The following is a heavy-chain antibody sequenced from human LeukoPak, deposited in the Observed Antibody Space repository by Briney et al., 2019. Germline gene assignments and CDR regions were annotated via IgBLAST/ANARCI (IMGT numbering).Heavy chain of an antibody. CDR1: GFTFSGYG. J-gene: IGHJ6*03. CDR3: ARGMGYYYYMDV. CDR2: IRFDGSNK. V-gene: IGHV3-30*02. Sequence: GGSLRLSCAASGFTFSGYGIHWVRQAPGKGLDWVAFIRFDGSNKYYADSVKGRFTISRDNFKTTLYLQMNSLRAEDTAVYYCARGMGYYYYMDVWGKGTTVTISS. D-gene: IGHD2-8*01.